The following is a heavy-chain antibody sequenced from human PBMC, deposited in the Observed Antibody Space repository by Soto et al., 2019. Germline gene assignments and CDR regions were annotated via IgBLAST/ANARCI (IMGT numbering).Heavy chain of an antibody. V-gene: IGHV4-30-4*01. CDR3: VRTAREGAVAPHWFDR. CDR1: GASIRSTDYY. D-gene: IGHD2-21*02. Sequence: SETLSLTCTVSGASIRSTDYYWSWIRQAPGKGLEWIGYVYYTGSTYYNPSLMSRLTISVDTSKNQFSLKLTSVTAAETAVYYRVRTAREGAVAPHWFDRWGQGTQVT. J-gene: IGHJ5*02. CDR2: VYYTGST.